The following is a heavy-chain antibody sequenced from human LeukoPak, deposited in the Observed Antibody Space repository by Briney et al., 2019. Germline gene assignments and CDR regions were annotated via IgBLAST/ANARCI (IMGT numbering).Heavy chain of an antibody. V-gene: IGHV1-18*01. D-gene: IGHD2-15*01. CDR1: GGTFSSYA. Sequence: ASVKVSCKASGGTFSSYAISWVRQAPGQGLEWMGWINPYNGNTNYAQRFQGRVTMTTDTSTSTAYMELRSLTSDDTAVYYCAREHCRGGNCYPPDYWGQGTLVTVSS. CDR3: AREHCRGGNCYPPDY. J-gene: IGHJ4*02. CDR2: INPYNGNT.